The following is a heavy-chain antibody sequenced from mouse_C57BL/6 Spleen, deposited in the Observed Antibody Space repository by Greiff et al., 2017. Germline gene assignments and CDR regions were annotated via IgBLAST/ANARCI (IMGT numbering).Heavy chain of an antibody. CDR2: IWSGGST. V-gene: IGHV2-2*01. Sequence: VKLMESGPGLVQPSQTLSITCTVSGFSLTSYGVHWVRQSPGKGLEWLGVIWSGGSTDYNAAFISRLSISKDNSKSQVFFKMNSLQADDTAIYYCARRGGNYDYDEGYAMDYWGQGTSVTVSS. CDR1: GFSLTSYG. CDR3: ARRGGNYDYDEGYAMDY. J-gene: IGHJ4*01. D-gene: IGHD2-4*01.